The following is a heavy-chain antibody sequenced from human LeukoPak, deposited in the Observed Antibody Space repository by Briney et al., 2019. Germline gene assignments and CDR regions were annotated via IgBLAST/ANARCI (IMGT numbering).Heavy chain of an antibody. Sequence: SVKVSCKASGGTFSSYAISWVRQAPGQGLEWMGGIIPIFGTANYAQKFQGRVTITTDESTSTAYMELSSLRSEDTAVYYCARDGRGWSGGFYFDYWGQGTLVTVSS. CDR1: GGTFSSYA. V-gene: IGHV1-69*05. CDR3: ARDGRGWSGGFYFDY. J-gene: IGHJ4*02. D-gene: IGHD6-19*01. CDR2: IIPIFGTA.